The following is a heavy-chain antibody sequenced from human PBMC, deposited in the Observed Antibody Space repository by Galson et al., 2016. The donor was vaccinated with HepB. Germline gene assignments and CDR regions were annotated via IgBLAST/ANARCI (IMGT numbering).Heavy chain of an antibody. Sequence: SLRLSCAASGFTITSYGMTWVCQAPGKGLEWVSAISGSGVSIYYADTVKGRFTISRDESKNTVDLQMNSLRDEEPAVYFWARSKLGNNFFYYYGMDVWGQGTTVTVSS. V-gene: IGHV3-23*01. J-gene: IGHJ6*02. CDR2: ISGSGVSI. CDR3: ARSKLGNNFFYYYGMDV. CDR1: GFTITSYG. D-gene: IGHD1-1*01.